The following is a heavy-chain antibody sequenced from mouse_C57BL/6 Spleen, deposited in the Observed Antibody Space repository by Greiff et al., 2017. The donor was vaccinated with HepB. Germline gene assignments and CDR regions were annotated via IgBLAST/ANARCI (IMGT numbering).Heavy chain of an antibody. Sequence: QVHVKQPGAELVKPGASVKLSCKASGYTFTSYWMHWVKQRPGQGLEWIGMIHPNSGSTNYNEKFKSKATLTVDKSSSTAYMQLSSLTSEDSAVYYCARSGTGTHFDDWGQGTTLTVSS. V-gene: IGHV1-64*01. CDR2: IHPNSGST. D-gene: IGHD4-1*01. CDR1: GYTFTSYW. J-gene: IGHJ2*01. CDR3: ARSGTGTHFDD.